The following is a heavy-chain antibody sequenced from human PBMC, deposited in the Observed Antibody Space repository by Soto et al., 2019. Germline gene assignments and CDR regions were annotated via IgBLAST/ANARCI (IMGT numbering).Heavy chain of an antibody. Sequence: ASVKVSCKVSGYTLTELSMHWVRQAPGKGLEWMGGFDPEDGETIYAQKFQGRVTMTEDTSTDTAYMELSSLRSEDTAVYYCATRGRGGSYLVDWGQGTLVTVSS. CDR1: GYTLTELS. CDR2: FDPEDGET. J-gene: IGHJ4*02. V-gene: IGHV1-24*01. CDR3: ATRGRGGSYLVD. D-gene: IGHD1-26*01.